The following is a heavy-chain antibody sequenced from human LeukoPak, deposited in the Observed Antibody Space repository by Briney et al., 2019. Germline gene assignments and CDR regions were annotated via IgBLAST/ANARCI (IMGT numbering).Heavy chain of an antibody. CDR2: ISWNSGSI. J-gene: IGHJ3*02. CDR3: ARVGPSGISNSDAFDI. CDR1: GFTFSSYE. Sequence: GGSLRLSCAASGFTFSSYEMNWVRQAPGKGLEWVSGISWNSGSIGYADSVKGRFTISRDNAKNSLYLQMNSLRAEDTAVYYCARVGPSGISNSDAFDIWGQGTMVTVSS. D-gene: IGHD3-10*01. V-gene: IGHV3-48*03.